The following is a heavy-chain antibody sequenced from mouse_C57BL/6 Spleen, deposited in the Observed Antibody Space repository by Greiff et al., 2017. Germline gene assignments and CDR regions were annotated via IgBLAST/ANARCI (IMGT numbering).Heavy chain of an antibody. D-gene: IGHD2-3*01. V-gene: IGHV1-18*01. CDR1: GYTFTDYN. CDR2: LNPNNGGT. J-gene: IGHJ3*01. Sequence: EVQLQQSGPELVKPGASVKIPCKASGYTFTDYNMDWVKQSHGKSLEWIGDLNPNNGGTIYNQKFKGKATFAVDKSSSTAYMELSSLTSEDTAVYDSARVGYNVEAWMDDWGQGTLVTVSA. CDR3: ARVGYNVEAWMDD.